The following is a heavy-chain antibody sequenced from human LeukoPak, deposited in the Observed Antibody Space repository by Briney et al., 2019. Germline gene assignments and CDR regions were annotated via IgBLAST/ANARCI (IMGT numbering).Heavy chain of an antibody. Sequence: GGSLRLSCAASGSTFSSYNINWVRQAPGKGLEWVSYISSGSGTIYYADSVKGRFTISRDNAKNSLFPQMNSLRAEDTAVYYCAALRGLQNWYFDLWGQGTLVTVSS. V-gene: IGHV3-48*01. J-gene: IGHJ2*01. CDR3: AALRGLQNWYFDL. CDR1: GSTFSSYN. D-gene: IGHD4-17*01. CDR2: ISSGSGTI.